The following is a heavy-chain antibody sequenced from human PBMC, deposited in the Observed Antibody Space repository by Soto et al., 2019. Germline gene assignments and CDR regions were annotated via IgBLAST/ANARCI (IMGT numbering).Heavy chain of an antibody. CDR1: GFTFGNFA. J-gene: IGHJ6*02. D-gene: IGHD6-19*01. CDR2: ISGSGGDT. CDR3: ARTESSGWSTRYGMDV. Sequence: RRLSCAASGFTFGNFAMTWVRQAPGKGLEWVSGISGSGGDTYYADSVKGRFTISRDNSKNTLYLQMSSLRADDTATFYCARTESSGWSTRYGMDVWGQGTTVTVSS. V-gene: IGHV3-23*01.